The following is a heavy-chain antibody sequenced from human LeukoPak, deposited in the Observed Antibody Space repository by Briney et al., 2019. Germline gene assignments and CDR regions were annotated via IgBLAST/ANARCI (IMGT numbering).Heavy chain of an antibody. Sequence: GGSLRLSCAASGFTLSSFEMNWVRQAPGKGLEWVSYISSSGSSTYYGDSVKGRFTISRDNAKNSLYLQMNSLRAEDTAVYHCARGAGGYFDYWGQGTLVTVSS. J-gene: IGHJ4*02. CDR3: ARGAGGYFDY. V-gene: IGHV3-48*03. CDR1: GFTLSSFE. CDR2: ISSSGSST. D-gene: IGHD3-10*01.